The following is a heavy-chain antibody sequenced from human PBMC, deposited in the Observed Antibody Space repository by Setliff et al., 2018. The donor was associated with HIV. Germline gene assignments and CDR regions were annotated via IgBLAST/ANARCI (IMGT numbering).Heavy chain of an antibody. CDR1: GGSLNGFY. D-gene: IGHD5-12*01. CDR2: INHRGST. Sequence: SETLSLTCAFYGGSLNGFYWGWIRQSPGKGLEWIGQINHRGSTNYNPSLKSRVTIRVDMSKNQFSLEVTAVTAADTAVYYCVRGWDDKVSTISAPYYYYMDVWGKGTTVTVTS. CDR3: VRGWDDKVSTISAPYYYYMDV. J-gene: IGHJ6*03. V-gene: IGHV4-34*01.